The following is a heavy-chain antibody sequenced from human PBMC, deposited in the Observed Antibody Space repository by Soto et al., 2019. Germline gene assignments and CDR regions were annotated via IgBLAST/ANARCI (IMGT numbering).Heavy chain of an antibody. CDR3: ARGNTHGYYYMDV. V-gene: IGHV4-39*07. J-gene: IGHJ6*03. Sequence: SETLSLTCTVSCDSMSTNAYYWGWVRQPPGKGLEWIGSIFHSGSSYYNPSLKSRLTISLDTPKNQFSLKLTSVTAADTAVYFCARGNTHGYYYMDVWGRGTTVTVSS. CDR2: IFHSGSS. D-gene: IGHD3-3*01. CDR1: CDSMSTNAYY.